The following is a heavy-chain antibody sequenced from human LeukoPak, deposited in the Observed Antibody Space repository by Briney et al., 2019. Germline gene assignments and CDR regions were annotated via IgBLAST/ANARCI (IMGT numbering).Heavy chain of an antibody. CDR2: ISPGDSDT. CDR1: GYSFTSYW. CDR3: ARRPPICTTTGCDVEVGDY. Sequence: GESLKISCKGSGYSFTSYWIGWVRQMPGKGLEWMGLISPGDSDTRYSPSFQGQVTISADKSITTAYLQWSSLKASDSAIYYCARRPPICTTTGCDVEVGDYWGQGTLVTVSS. V-gene: IGHV5-51*01. J-gene: IGHJ4*02. D-gene: IGHD2-2*01.